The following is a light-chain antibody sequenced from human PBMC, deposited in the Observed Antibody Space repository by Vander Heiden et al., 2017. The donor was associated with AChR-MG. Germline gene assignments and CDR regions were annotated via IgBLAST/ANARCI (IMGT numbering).Light chain of an antibody. CDR2: QDT. Sequence: SHELTQPPSVSVSPGQTASITCSGDTLGDKYVCWYQQKSGQSPLLVIYQDTKRPSGIPERFSGSNSGKTATLTISGTQATDEADYYCQAWDRNSEEVFGGGTKLTVL. J-gene: IGLJ3*02. CDR1: TLGDKY. V-gene: IGLV3-1*01. CDR3: QAWDRNSEEV.